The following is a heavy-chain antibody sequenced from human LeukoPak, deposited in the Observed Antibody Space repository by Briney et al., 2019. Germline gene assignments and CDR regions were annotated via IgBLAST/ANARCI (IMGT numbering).Heavy chain of an antibody. J-gene: IGHJ5*02. Sequence: PSETLSLTCTVSGGSISSYYWSWIRQPPGKGLEWIGYIYYSGSTNYNPSLKSRVTISVDTSKNQFSLTLSSVTAADTAVYYCARHGGEFDPWGQGTLVTVSS. V-gene: IGHV4-59*08. CDR3: ARHGGEFDP. CDR2: IYYSGST. CDR1: GGSISSYY. D-gene: IGHD2-21*01.